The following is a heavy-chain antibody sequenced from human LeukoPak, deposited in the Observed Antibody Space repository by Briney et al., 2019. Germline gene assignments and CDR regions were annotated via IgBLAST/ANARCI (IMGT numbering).Heavy chain of an antibody. CDR3: ARNGDSSMGVRPLIYYYYYMDV. J-gene: IGHJ6*03. CDR1: GGSISSSTYY. V-gene: IGHV4-39*07. CDR2: IYYSGST. D-gene: IGHD4-17*01. Sequence: PSETLSLTCTVSGGSISSSTYYWGWIRQPPGKGLEWIGSIYYSGSTYYNPSLKSRVTISVDTSKNQFSLKLSSVTAADTAVYYCARNGDSSMGVRPLIYYYYYMDVWGKGTTVTISS.